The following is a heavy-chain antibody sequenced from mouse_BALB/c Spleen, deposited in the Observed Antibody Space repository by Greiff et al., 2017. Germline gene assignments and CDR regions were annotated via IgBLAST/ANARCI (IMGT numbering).Heavy chain of an antibody. J-gene: IGHJ4*01. CDR3: ARGEGWLLGMDY. D-gene: IGHD2-3*01. Sequence: EVKVEESGGGLVKPGGSLKLSCAASGFTFSSYAMSWVRQTPEKRLEWVASISSGGSTYYPDSVKGRFTISRDNARNILYLQMSSLRSEDTAMYYCARGEGWLLGMDYWGQGTSVTVSS. V-gene: IGHV5-6-5*01. CDR1: GFTFSSYA. CDR2: ISSGGST.